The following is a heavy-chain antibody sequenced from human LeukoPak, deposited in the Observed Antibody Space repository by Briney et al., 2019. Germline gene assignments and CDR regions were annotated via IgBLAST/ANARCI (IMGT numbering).Heavy chain of an antibody. CDR3: ARGSDGWAGWFHP. D-gene: IGHD5-24*01. V-gene: IGHV3-30*04. Sequence: GSLRLSCAASGFTFSSYAMHWVRQAPGKGLEWVAVISYDGSNKYYADSVKGRFTISRDNSKNTLYLQMNSLRAEDTAVYYCARGSDGWAGWFHPWGQGTLVTVSS. CDR1: GFTFSSYA. J-gene: IGHJ5*02. CDR2: ISYDGSNK.